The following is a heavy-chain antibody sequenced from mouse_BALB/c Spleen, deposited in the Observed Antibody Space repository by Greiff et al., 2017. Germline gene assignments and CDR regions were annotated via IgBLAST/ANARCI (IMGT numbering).Heavy chain of an antibody. CDR3: ARRGYYESRSYWYFDV. Sequence: QVQLKESGAELMKPGASVKLSCTASGYTFTSYWMQWVQQRPGQGLEWIGAIDPGDGDTRYTQKFKGKATLTADISSSTAYMQLSSLASEDSAVYYCARRGYYESRSYWYFDVWGAGTTVTVSS. V-gene: IGHV1-87*01. CDR2: IDPGDGDT. J-gene: IGHJ1*01. CDR1: GYTFTSYW. D-gene: IGHD2-3*01.